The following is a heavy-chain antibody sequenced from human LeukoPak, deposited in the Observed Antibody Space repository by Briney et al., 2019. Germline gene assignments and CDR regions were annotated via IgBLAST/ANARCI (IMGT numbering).Heavy chain of an antibody. CDR3: AKAEMVRGGYHYYGMDV. Sequence: PGGSLRLSCAASGFTFSSYAMTWVRQAPGKGLEWVSYISGSSDGTYYEDSVKGRFTISRDSSKSTLYLQMDSLRAEDTAIYYCAKAEMVRGGYHYYGMDVWGQGTTVTVSS. CDR2: ISGSSDGT. CDR1: GFTFSSYA. V-gene: IGHV3-23*01. D-gene: IGHD3-10*01. J-gene: IGHJ6*02.